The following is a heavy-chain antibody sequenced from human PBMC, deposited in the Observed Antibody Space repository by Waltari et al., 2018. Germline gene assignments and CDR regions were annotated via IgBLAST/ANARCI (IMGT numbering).Heavy chain of an antibody. CDR1: GFTFSSYS. D-gene: IGHD3-22*01. CDR3: ARDYYDSSGYYSESD. CDR2: ISSSSSYT. Sequence: EVQLVESGGGPVKPGGSLRLSCAASGFTFSSYSMNWVRQAPGKGLGWVSSISSSSSYTYYADSVKGRFTISRDNAKNSLYLQMNSLRAEDTAVYYCARDYYDSSGYYSESDWGQGTLVTVSS. V-gene: IGHV3-21*01. J-gene: IGHJ4*01.